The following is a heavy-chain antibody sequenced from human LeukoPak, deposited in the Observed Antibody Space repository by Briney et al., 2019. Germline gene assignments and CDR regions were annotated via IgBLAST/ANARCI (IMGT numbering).Heavy chain of an antibody. CDR2: IKSKPQSYAT. D-gene: IGHD1-26*01. CDR1: GFTFSDSA. V-gene: IGHV3-73*01. CDR3: TRVGPSTVVDY. Sequence: GGSLRLSCAASGFTFSDSAIHWVRQASGKGLEWVGRIKSKPQSYATAYDESLKGRFTISRDDSKNTAYLQMSSLKIEDTAVYYCTRVGPSTVVDYWGQGTQVTVSS. J-gene: IGHJ4*02.